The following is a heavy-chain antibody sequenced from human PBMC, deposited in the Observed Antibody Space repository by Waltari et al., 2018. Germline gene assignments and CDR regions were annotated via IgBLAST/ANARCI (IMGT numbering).Heavy chain of an antibody. D-gene: IGHD3-16*01. Sequence: QQESGPSLVKPSETLSLTCTVSYWSISSRSYYWGWLRLAPGKGLEWIGHIYYSGRSYHNPSLKSRITMSVDSSKNQFSLTLSSVTAADTAVYYCARVLIRTSGLNFDSWGQGSLVTVSS. CDR2: IYYSGRS. CDR1: YWSISSRSYY. J-gene: IGHJ4*02. V-gene: IGHV4-39*07. CDR3: ARVLIRTSGLNFDS.